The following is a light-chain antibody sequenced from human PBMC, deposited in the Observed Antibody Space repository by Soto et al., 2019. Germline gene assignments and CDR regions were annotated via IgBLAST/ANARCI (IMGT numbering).Light chain of an antibody. V-gene: IGKV4-1*01. CDR2: WAS. J-gene: IGKJ3*01. CDR3: QQYYSTPFT. CDR1: QSVLYSSNNKNY. Sequence: DIVMTQSPDSLAVSLGERATINCKSSQSVLYSSNNKNYLAWYQQKPGQPPKLVIYWASTRESGVPDRISGSGSGTDFTLTISSLQAEDVAVYYCQQYYSTPFTFGPGTKLDIK.